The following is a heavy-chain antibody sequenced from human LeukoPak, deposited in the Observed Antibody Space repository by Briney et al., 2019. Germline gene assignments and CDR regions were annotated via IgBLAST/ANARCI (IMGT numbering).Heavy chain of an antibody. J-gene: IGHJ3*02. V-gene: IGHV1-2*02. CDR3: GRNRLEKALDI. Sequence: EASVKVSCKPYGYTFTDYYIHWVRQAPGQGLEWMGWINPNSGATNYAQNFQGRLTLTRDTSISTAYMELNRLRSDDTAIFYCGRNRLEKALDIWGQGTMVTVSS. D-gene: IGHD1-1*01. CDR2: INPNSGAT. CDR1: GYTFTDYY.